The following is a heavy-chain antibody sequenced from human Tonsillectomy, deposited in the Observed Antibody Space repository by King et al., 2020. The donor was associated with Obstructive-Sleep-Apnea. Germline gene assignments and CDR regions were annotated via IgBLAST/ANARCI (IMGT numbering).Heavy chain of an antibody. J-gene: IGHJ4*02. CDR3: AKDKSTGATAGPLRGIAASFFDY. V-gene: IGHV3-9*01. Sequence: VQLVESGGGLVQPGRSLRLSCAASGFTFDDYAMHWVRQAPGKGLEWVSGISWSSGCIGYADSVKGRFTISRDNAKNTLHLQMNSLRPEDTALYFCAKDKSTGATAGPLRGIAASFFDYWGQGTLVTVSS. CDR1: GFTFDDYA. D-gene: IGHD6-13*01. CDR2: ISWSSGCI.